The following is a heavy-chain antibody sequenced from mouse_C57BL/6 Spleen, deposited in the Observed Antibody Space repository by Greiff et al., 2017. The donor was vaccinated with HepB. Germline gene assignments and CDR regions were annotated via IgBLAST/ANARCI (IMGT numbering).Heavy chain of an antibody. V-gene: IGHV5-17*01. CDR3: ARGGGYYGSSYYFDY. CDR1: GFTFSDYG. D-gene: IGHD1-1*01. Sequence: EVQGVESGGGLVKPGGSLKLSCAASGFTFSDYGMHWVRQAPEKGLEWVAYISSGSSTIYYADTVKGRFTISRDNAKNTLFLQMTSLRSEDTAMYYCARGGGYYGSSYYFDYWGQGTTLTVSS. CDR2: ISSGSSTI. J-gene: IGHJ2*01.